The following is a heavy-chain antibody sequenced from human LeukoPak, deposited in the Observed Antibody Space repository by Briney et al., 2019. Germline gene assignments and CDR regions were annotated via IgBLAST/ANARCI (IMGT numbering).Heavy chain of an antibody. D-gene: IGHD3-16*01. CDR3: ARTLGAVADSRYWFDP. V-gene: IGHV1-69*06. CDR1: GGTFSSYA. J-gene: IGHJ5*02. Sequence: SVKVSCKASGGTFSSYAISWVRQAPGQGLEWMGGIIPIFGTANYAQKFQGRVTITADKSTSTAYMELSSLRSEDTAVYYCARTLGAVADSRYWFDPWGQGTLVTVSS. CDR2: IIPIFGTA.